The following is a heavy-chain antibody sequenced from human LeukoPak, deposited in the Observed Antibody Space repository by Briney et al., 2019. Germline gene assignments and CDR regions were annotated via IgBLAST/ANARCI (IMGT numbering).Heavy chain of an antibody. V-gene: IGHV3-48*03. CDR3: ARRSGYYYGSGSYQNYYFYMDV. Sequence: PGGSLRLSCVVSGFTFSTYGMSWVRQAPGKGLEWVSAISSSGSTIHYADSVKGRFTISRDNAKDSLYLQMNSLRAEDTAVYYCARRSGYYYGSGSYQNYYFYMDVWGKGTTVTVSS. J-gene: IGHJ6*03. CDR2: ISSSGSTI. D-gene: IGHD3-10*01. CDR1: GFTFSTYG.